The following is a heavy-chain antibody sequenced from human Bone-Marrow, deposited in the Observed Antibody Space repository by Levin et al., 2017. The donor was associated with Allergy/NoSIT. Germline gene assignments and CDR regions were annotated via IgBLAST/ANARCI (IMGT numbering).Heavy chain of an antibody. CDR2: ISSDGSYI. Sequence: KTGGSLRLSCAASGFIFSDYSMSWVRQAPGKGLAWVSSISSDGSYIYYAGSVKGRFTISRDNANNSLSLQMNSLRAEDMALYYCAREWRQQLDHPDYWGRGTLVTVSS. J-gene: IGHJ4*02. D-gene: IGHD6-13*01. V-gene: IGHV3-21*01. CDR3: AREWRQQLDHPDY. CDR1: GFIFSDYS.